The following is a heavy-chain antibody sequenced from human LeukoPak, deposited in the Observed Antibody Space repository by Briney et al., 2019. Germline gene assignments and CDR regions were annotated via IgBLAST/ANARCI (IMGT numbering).Heavy chain of an antibody. CDR1: GFTFSSYA. CDR2: ISGSGGSP. J-gene: IGHJ4*02. V-gene: IGHV3-23*01. D-gene: IGHD6-19*01. CDR3: AKVSRGGGWHLDY. Sequence: GGSLRLSCAASGFTFSSYAMSWVRQAPGKGLEWVLAISGSGGSPYHADSVKGRFTISRDNSKNTLYRQMNSRRAEDRAGIYCAKVSRGGGWHLDYWGQGTLVTASS.